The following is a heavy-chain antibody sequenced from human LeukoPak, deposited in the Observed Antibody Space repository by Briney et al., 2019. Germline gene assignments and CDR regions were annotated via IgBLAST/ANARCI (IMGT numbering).Heavy chain of an antibody. Sequence: GGSLRLSCTASGFIFSNYNMNWVRLAPGKGLEWVSSISRSSTYIYYAESTKGRFTISRDNAKNSLYLQMNSLRAEDTAVYYCAFGHDYGGYEMYYYMDVWGKGTTVTVSS. CDR1: GFIFSNYN. V-gene: IGHV3-21*01. CDR2: ISRSSTYI. J-gene: IGHJ6*03. CDR3: AFGHDYGGYEMYYYMDV. D-gene: IGHD4-17*01.